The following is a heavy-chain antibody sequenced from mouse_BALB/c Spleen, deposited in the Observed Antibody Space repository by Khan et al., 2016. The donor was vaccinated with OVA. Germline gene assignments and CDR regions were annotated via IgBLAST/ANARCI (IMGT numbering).Heavy chain of an antibody. J-gene: IGHJ1*01. CDR2: ILPGSGST. D-gene: IGHD1-1*01. Sequence: LQESGAELMKPGASVKISCKATGYTFSSYWIEWVKQRPGHGLEWIGEILPGSGSTNYNEKFKGKATFNADTSSNTAYMQLSSLTSDDSAVYYCARNYGSSYDWYFDVWGAGTTVTVSS. V-gene: IGHV1-9*01. CDR3: ARNYGSSYDWYFDV. CDR1: GYTFSSYW.